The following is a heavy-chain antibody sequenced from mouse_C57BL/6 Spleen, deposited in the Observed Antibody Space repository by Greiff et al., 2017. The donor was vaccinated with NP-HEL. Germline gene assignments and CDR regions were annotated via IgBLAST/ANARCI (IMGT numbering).Heavy chain of an antibody. CDR1: GYTFTSYW. CDR2: IHPNRGST. D-gene: IGHD1-1*02. V-gene: IGHV1-64*01. J-gene: IGHJ4*01. CDR3: ARQSWFYARDY. Sequence: QVQLQQPGAELVKPGASVKLSCKASGYTFTSYWMHWVKQRPGQGLEWIGMIHPNRGSTNYNEKFKSKATLTVDKSSSTAYMQLSSLTSEDSAVYYCARQSWFYARDYWGQGTSVTVSS.